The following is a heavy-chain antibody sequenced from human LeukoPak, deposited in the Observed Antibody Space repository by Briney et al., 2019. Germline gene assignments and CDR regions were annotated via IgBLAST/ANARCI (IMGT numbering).Heavy chain of an antibody. J-gene: IGHJ4*02. Sequence: ASVKVSCKASGYTFTSYGISWVRQAPGQGLAWMGWISAYNGNTNYAQKLQGRVTMTTDTSTSTAYMELRSLRSDDTAVYYCAREPYSGSYRADSRTYYFDYWGQGTLVTVSS. CDR1: GYTFTSYG. V-gene: IGHV1-18*01. CDR3: AREPYSGSYRADSRTYYFDY. CDR2: ISAYNGNT. D-gene: IGHD1-26*01.